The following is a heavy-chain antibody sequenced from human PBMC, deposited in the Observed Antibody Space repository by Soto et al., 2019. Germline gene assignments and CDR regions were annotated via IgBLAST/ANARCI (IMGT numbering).Heavy chain of an antibody. D-gene: IGHD1-20*01. Sequence: QITLKESGPTVETPTQTLTLTCTFSGCSLTNDGVGVGWVRQPKGKAPEWLALIFWDDDTSYRPSLRSRLTNTKDGSNTQAVIRMTNIDPVYTATYDCSHSSLHYKRWFEPGGQGTLVTVSS. CDR2: IFWDDDT. CDR1: GCSLTNDGVG. J-gene: IGHJ5*02. V-gene: IGHV2-5*02. CDR3: SHSSLHYKRWFEP.